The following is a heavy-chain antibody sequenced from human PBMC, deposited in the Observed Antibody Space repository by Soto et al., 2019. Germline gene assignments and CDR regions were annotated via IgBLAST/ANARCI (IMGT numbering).Heavy chain of an antibody. CDR2: VNGDGSST. CDR3: ARGGPYSSSEVDY. Sequence: EVQLVESGGGLVQPGGSLRLSCAASGFTFSSYWMHWVRQAPGKGLVWVSRVNGDGSSTSYADSVKGRFTISRDNAKNTRYLQLNSRRVEDTAVYYCARGGPYSSSEVDYWGQGTLVTVSS. D-gene: IGHD6-6*01. CDR1: GFTFSSYW. V-gene: IGHV3-74*01. J-gene: IGHJ4*02.